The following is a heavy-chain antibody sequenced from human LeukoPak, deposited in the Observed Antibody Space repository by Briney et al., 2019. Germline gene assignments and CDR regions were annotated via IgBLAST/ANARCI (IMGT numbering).Heavy chain of an antibody. CDR3: AKSKLAVRRVVGYYGMDV. D-gene: IGHD3-10*01. V-gene: IGHV3-23*01. CDR2: ISGSGGST. Sequence: PGGSLRLSCAASGFTFSSYAMSWVRQAPGKGLEWVSAISGSGGSTYYADSVKGRFTISRDNSKNTLYLQMNSLRAEDTAVYYCAKSKLAVRRVVGYYGMDVWGQGTTVTVSS. J-gene: IGHJ6*02. CDR1: GFTFSSYA.